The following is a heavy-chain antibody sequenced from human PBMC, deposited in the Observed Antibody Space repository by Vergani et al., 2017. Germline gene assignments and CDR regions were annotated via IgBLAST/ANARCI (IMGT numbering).Heavy chain of an antibody. CDR2: IIPILGIA. V-gene: IGHV1-69*02. CDR3: AKHRSSTSCYGRGCDAFDI. CDR1: GGTFSSYT. Sequence: QVQLVQSGAEVKKPGSSVKVSCKASGGTFSSYTISWVRQAPGQGLEWMGRIIPILGIANYAQKFQGRVTITADKSTSTAYMELSRLRSDDTAVYYCAKHRSSTSCYGRGCDAFDIWGQGTMVTVSS. D-gene: IGHD2-2*01. J-gene: IGHJ3*02.